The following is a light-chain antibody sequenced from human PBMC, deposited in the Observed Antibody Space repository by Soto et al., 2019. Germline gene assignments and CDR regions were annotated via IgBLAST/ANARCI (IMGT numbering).Light chain of an antibody. J-gene: IGKJ1*01. CDR2: EAS. CDR3: QKYNSAQWT. Sequence: DIQMTQSPSSLSASVGDEVTITCRASQGIGIFLAWYQQKPGKAPNLLMYEASTLQSGVPSRFSGSGSGTDFTLTISSLQPEDVATYYCQKYNSAQWTFGQGTKVEIK. V-gene: IGKV1-27*01. CDR1: QGIGIF.